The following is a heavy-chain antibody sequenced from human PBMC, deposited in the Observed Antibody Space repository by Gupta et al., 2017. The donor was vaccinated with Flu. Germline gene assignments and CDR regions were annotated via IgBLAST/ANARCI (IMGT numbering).Heavy chain of an antibody. CDR3: AREMAHSSAYDY. CDR1: GFTWSNYW. J-gene: IGHJ4*02. D-gene: IGHD6-19*01. CDR2: IGSDGSRT. V-gene: IGHV3-74*01. Sequence: ALTGFTWSNYWRSGCRQGPGKGLVWGERIGSDGSRTAYADSVKGRFTISRDNAKNTLYLQMNSLRAEDTAVYYCAREMAHSSAYDYGGQGTLLTGSS.